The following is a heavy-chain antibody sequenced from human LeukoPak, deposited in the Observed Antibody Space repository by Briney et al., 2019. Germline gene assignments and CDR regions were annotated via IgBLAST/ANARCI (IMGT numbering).Heavy chain of an antibody. CDR1: GFIFSSYE. Sequence: PGGSLRLSCAASGFIFSSYEMNWVRQAPGKGLEWVSYISSSGSTIYYADSVKGRFTISRDNSKNTLYLQMNSLRAEDTAVYYCARDGLIAEAGTPNNWGQGTLVTVSS. J-gene: IGHJ4*02. D-gene: IGHD6-13*01. CDR2: ISSSGSTI. V-gene: IGHV3-48*03. CDR3: ARDGLIAEAGTPNN.